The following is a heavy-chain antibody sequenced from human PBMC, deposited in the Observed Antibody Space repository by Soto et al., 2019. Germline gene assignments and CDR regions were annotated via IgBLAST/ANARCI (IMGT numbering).Heavy chain of an antibody. CDR1: GFTFSSYS. V-gene: IGHV3-48*01. J-gene: IGHJ4*02. CDR2: ISSSSSTI. D-gene: IGHD6-19*01. Sequence: GGSLRLSCAGSGFTFSSYSMNWVRQAPGKGLEWVSYISSSSSTIYYADSVKGRFTISRDNAKNSLYLQMNSLRAEDTAVYYCARDILAVAGTVDYWGQGTLVTVSS. CDR3: ARDILAVAGTVDY.